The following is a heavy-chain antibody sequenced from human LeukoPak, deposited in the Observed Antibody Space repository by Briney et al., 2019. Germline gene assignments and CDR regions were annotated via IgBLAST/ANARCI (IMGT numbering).Heavy chain of an antibody. Sequence: ASVKVSCKASGGTFSSYAISWVRQAPGQGLEWMGGNIPIFGTANYAQKFQGRVTITTDESTSTAYMELSSLRSEDTAVYYCARDPNGDYIGAFDMWGPGTMVTVSS. CDR2: NIPIFGTA. D-gene: IGHD4-17*01. J-gene: IGHJ3*02. V-gene: IGHV1-69*05. CDR3: ARDPNGDYIGAFDM. CDR1: GGTFSSYA.